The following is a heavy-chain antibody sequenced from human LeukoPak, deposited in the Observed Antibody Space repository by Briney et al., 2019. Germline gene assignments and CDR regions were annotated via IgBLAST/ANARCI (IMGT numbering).Heavy chain of an antibody. CDR2: MYYSGNT. Sequence: SETLSLTCTVSGGSISSRSYYWGWIRQPPGKGLEWIGSMYYSGNTYYNPSPKSRVTISVDTSKNQFSLKLSSVTAADTAVYYCARKVRPDYSRFDYWGQGTLVTVSS. CDR1: GGSISSRSYY. CDR3: ARKVRPDYSRFDY. V-gene: IGHV4-39*01. D-gene: IGHD4/OR15-4a*01. J-gene: IGHJ4*02.